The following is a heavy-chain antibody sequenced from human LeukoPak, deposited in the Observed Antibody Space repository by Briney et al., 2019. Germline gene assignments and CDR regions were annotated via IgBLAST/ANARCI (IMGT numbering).Heavy chain of an antibody. CDR1: GFTFSSYA. V-gene: IGHV3-21*01. D-gene: IGHD6-13*01. CDR3: AREPPAAVAAAGTP. CDR2: ISSSSSYI. J-gene: IGHJ5*02. Sequence: GGSLRLSCAASGFTFSSYAMSWVRQAPGKGLEWVSSISSSSSYIYYADSVKGRFTISRDNAKNSLYLQMNSLRAEDTAVYYCAREPPAAVAAAGTPWGQGTLITVSS.